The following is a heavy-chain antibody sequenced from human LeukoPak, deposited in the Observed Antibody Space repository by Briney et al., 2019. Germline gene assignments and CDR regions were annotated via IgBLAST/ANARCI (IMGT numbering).Heavy chain of an antibody. J-gene: IGHJ3*02. Sequence: PSETLSLTCTVSGGSISSYYWSWIRQPPGKGLEWIGYIYYSGSTNYNPSLKSRVTISVDTSKNQFSLKLSSVTAADTAVYYCARDRDSGSYSGDDAFDIWGQGTMVTVSS. CDR1: GGSISSYY. V-gene: IGHV4-59*12. D-gene: IGHD1-26*01. CDR3: ARDRDSGSYSGDDAFDI. CDR2: IYYSGST.